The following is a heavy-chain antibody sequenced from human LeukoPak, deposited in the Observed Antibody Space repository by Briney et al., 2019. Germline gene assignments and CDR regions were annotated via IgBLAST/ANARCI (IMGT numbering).Heavy chain of an antibody. CDR1: GFTFTTYW. V-gene: IGHV3-7*04. D-gene: IGHD3-22*01. CDR2: INQDGIEK. CDR3: ARAKGEYYDSSGFYFDPFDY. J-gene: IGHJ4*02. Sequence: GGSLRLSCAASGFTFTTYWMSWVRQAPGKGLEWVANINQDGIEKYYVASVKGRFTISRDNAKNSMYVQMNSLRAEDTAVYYCARAKGEYYDSSGFYFDPFDYWGQGTLVTVSS.